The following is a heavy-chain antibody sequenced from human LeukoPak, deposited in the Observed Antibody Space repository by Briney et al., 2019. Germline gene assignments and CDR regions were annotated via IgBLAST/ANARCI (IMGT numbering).Heavy chain of an antibody. V-gene: IGHV3-53*01. J-gene: IGHJ6*03. CDR1: GFTVSSNY. CDR2: IYSGGST. CDR3: ARVAGSASCYASDHCYMDV. Sequence: GGSLRLSCAASGFTVSSNYMNWVRQAPGKGLEWVSVIYSGGSTYYADSVKGRFIISRDNSKNTLYLQMNSLRAEDAAVYYCARVAGSASCYASDHCYMDVWGKGTTVTVSS. D-gene: IGHD2-2*01.